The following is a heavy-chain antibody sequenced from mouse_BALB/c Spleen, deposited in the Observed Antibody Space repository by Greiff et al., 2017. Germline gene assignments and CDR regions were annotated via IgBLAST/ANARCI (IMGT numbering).Heavy chain of an antibody. J-gene: IGHJ3*01. CDR1: GYSITSGYY. Sequence: DVQLQESGPGLVKPSQSLSLTCSVTGYSITSGYYWNWIRQFPGNKLEWMGYISYDGSNNYNPSLKNRISITRDTSKNQFFLKLNSVTTEDTATYYCARDYYGFAYWGQGTLVTVSA. CDR2: ISYDGSN. V-gene: IGHV3-6*02. CDR3: ARDYYGFAY. D-gene: IGHD1-2*01.